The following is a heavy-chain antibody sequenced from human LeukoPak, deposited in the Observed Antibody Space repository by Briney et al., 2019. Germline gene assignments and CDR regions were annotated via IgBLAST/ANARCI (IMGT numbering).Heavy chain of an antibody. J-gene: IGHJ4*02. CDR3: ARYWNDRYFDY. D-gene: IGHD1-1*01. CDR1: GFTFSSYS. Sequence: GGSLRLSCAASGFTFSSYSMGWVRQAPGKGLEWVSVINNFGGSTFYADSVKGRFTISRDNSKSTLYLQMHSLRAEDTAVYYCARYWNDRYFDYWGRGTLVTVSS. V-gene: IGHV3-23*01. CDR2: INNFGGST.